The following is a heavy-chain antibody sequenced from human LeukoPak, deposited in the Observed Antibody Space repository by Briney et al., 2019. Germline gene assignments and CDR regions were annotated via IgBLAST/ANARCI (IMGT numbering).Heavy chain of an antibody. Sequence: GGSLRLSCVTSGFSFNRYSMNWVRQAPGKGLEWVSFISSSGSFIYYEDSVKGRFIITRDNAKNSLFLQLNSPRAEDTGVYYCARDQGSYTDYEVDYWGQGTLVTVSS. V-gene: IGHV3-21*01. J-gene: IGHJ4*02. CDR2: ISSSGSFI. CDR1: GFSFNRYS. CDR3: ARDQGSYTDYEVDY. D-gene: IGHD5-12*01.